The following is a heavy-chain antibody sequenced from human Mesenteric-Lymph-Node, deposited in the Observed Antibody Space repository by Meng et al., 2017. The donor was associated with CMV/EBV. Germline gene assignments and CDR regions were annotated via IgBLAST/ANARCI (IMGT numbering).Heavy chain of an antibody. J-gene: IGHJ4*02. CDR3: ARHEKSRDFRGNSGSFDY. CDR1: GGSISSSGSYY. Sequence: SETLSLTCTVSGGSISSSGSYYWGWIRHPPGKGLEWIGSIHYSGSTDYNLSLKSRVTMSVDTSKNQFSLKLNSVTAADTAVYYCARHEKSRDFRGNSGSFDYWGQGTLVTVSS. V-gene: IGHV4-39*01. CDR2: IHYSGST. D-gene: IGHD4-23*01.